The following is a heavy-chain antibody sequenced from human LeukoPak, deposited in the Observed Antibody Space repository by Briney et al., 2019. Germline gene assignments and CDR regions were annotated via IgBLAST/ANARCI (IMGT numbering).Heavy chain of an antibody. CDR3: ARDYGSGSYGFDY. CDR2: IYYSGST. V-gene: IGHV4-39*07. J-gene: IGHJ4*02. CDR1: GGSISSNSYY. Sequence: SETLSLTCAVSGGSISSNSYYWGWIRQPPGKGLEWIGSIYYSGSTYYNPSLKSRVTISVDTSKNQFSLKLSSVTAADTAVYYCARDYGSGSYGFDYWGQGTLVTVSS. D-gene: IGHD3-10*01.